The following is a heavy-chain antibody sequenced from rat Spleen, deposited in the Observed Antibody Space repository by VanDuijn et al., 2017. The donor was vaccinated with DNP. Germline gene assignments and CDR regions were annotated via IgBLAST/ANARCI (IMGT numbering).Heavy chain of an antibody. D-gene: IGHD4-3*01. V-gene: IGHV5-22*01. CDR2: IRYDGGST. CDR3: ARWNSGHFDY. J-gene: IGHJ2*01. Sequence: EVQLVESGGDLVQPGRSLKLFCAASGFTFSDYSMAWIRQAPTMGLEWVAYIRYDGGSTKYGDSVKGRFTISRDNAKNTLYLQMSSLRSEDMATYYCARWNSGHFDYWGQGVMVPVSS. CDR1: GFTFSDYS.